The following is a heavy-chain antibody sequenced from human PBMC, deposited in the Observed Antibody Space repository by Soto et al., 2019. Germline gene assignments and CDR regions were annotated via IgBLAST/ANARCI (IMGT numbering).Heavy chain of an antibody. CDR2: INHSGST. J-gene: IGHJ4*02. Sequence: PSETLSLTCAVYGGSFSGYYWTWIRQPPGTGLEWIGEINHSGSTNYNPSLKSRVTISVDTSKNQFSLKLTSVTAADTGVYYCIRESKFFSAWRWGLGTLVTVSS. V-gene: IGHV4-34*03. CDR1: GGSFSGYY. CDR3: IRESKFFSAWR. D-gene: IGHD1-20*01.